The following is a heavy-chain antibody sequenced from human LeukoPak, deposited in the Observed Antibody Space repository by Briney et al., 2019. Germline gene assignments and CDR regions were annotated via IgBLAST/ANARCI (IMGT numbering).Heavy chain of an antibody. CDR2: INDGGDT. CDR1: GGSFSGYD. CDR3: ARGLGWKVATMGLFFMDV. V-gene: IGHV4-34*01. D-gene: IGHD5-24*01. J-gene: IGHJ6*03. Sequence: SETLSLTCGVSGGSFSGYDWSWVRQPPGKGLEWIGEINDGGDTNYNPSLKSRVTMSVDTSKNQFSLKLRSVTAADTAVYYCARGLGWKVATMGLFFMDVWGEGTTVTVSS.